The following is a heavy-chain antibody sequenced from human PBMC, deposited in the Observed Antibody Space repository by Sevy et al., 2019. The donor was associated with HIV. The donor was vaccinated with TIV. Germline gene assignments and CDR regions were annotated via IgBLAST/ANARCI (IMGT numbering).Heavy chain of an antibody. CDR2: IYTSGRT. V-gene: IGHV4-61*02. J-gene: IGHJ6*02. CDR3: ARDGIRRDYYHGMDV. Sequence: ASETLSLTCTVSGDSISSGNHWWSWIRQPAGKGLEWIGRIYTSGRTIYNPVLRSRVTMSVDTSTNQFFLNLNSVTAADTAVYYGARDGIRRDYYHGMDVWGQGTTVTVSS. CDR1: GDSISSGNHW. D-gene: IGHD1-26*01.